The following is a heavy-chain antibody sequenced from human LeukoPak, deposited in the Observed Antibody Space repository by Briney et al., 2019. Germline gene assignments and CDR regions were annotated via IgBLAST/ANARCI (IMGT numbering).Heavy chain of an antibody. D-gene: IGHD6-13*01. CDR1: GGSFSGYY. CDR2: INHSGST. CDR3: AREIHKSGDSSSWLPSPVGY. V-gene: IGHV4-34*01. Sequence: SETLSLTCAVYGGSFSGYYWSWIRQPPGKGLEWIGEINHSGSTNYNPSLKSRVTISVDTSKNQFSLKLSSVTAADTAVYYCAREIHKSGDSSSWLPSPVGYWGQGTLVTVSS. J-gene: IGHJ4*02.